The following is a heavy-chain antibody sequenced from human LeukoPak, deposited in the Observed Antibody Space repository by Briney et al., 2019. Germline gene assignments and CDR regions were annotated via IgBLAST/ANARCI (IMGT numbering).Heavy chain of an antibody. J-gene: IGHJ4*02. CDR2: IYYSGST. CDR3: TRQNYGDYAVGY. V-gene: IGHV4-61*05. Sequence: SETLSLTCTVSGGSISSSSYYWGWIRQPPGKGLEWIGYIYYSGSTNYNPSLKSRVTISVDTSKNQFSLKLSSVTAADTAVYYCTRQNYGDYAVGYWGQETLVTVSS. CDR1: GGSISSSSYY. D-gene: IGHD4-17*01.